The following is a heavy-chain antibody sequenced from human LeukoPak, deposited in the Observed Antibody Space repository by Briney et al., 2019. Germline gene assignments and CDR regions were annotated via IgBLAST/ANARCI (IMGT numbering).Heavy chain of an antibody. CDR1: GFTFADYA. J-gene: IGHJ3*02. CDR2: ISWNSGSI. V-gene: IGHV3-9*01. CDR3: AKETGDLGQGGFEI. D-gene: IGHD7-27*01. Sequence: PGGSLRLSCAASGFTFADYAMHWGGQAPGKGLGGVSGISWNSGSIGYADSVKGRFTISRDNSKNTLYLQMNSLRAEDTAVYYCAKETGDLGQGGFEIWGQGTTVTVS.